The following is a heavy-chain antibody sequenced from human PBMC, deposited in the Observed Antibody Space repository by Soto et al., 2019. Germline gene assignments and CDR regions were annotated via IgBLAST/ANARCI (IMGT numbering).Heavy chain of an antibody. D-gene: IGHD2-15*01. CDR2: ISYDGSNE. CDR3: AKDGAPRYCTRSSCPTAGDY. Sequence: GGSLRLSCAASGFTFSNYVLHWVRQAPGKGPEWVAAISYDGSNEYYADSVKGRFTISRDKSKNMLYLQMDSLRPEDTAVYYCAKDGAPRYCTRSSCPTAGDYWGQGTLLPVSS. J-gene: IGHJ4*02. CDR1: GFTFSNYV. V-gene: IGHV3-30*18.